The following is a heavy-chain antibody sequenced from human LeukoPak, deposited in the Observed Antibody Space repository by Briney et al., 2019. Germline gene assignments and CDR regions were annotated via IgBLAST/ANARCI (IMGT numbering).Heavy chain of an antibody. CDR2: IYYTGST. V-gene: IGHV4-59*01. J-gene: IGHJ2*01. CDR1: GGSISSYY. Sequence: PSETLSLTCTVSGGSISSYYWNWIRQPPGKGLEWIGFIYYTGSTNYNPSLKSRVTISLDTSKNQFSLRLNSVTAADTAVYYSARGYCSGGSCYYFDLWGRGTLVTVSS. D-gene: IGHD2-15*01. CDR3: ARGYCSGGSCYYFDL.